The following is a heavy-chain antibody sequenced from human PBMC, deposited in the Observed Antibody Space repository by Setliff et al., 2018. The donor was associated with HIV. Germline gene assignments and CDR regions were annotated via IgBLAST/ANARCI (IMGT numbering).Heavy chain of an antibody. CDR2: IYYSGRTSHSGST. Sequence: SETLSLTCTVSGDSITSGGYSWTWIRQPPGKALEWVGYIYYSGRTSHSGSTYYNPAFESRLIISLDMSNNRFSLNLASVTAADTAVYYCARSNLEPTSRLFDPWGPGTLVTVSS. CDR1: GDSITSGGYS. D-gene: IGHD1-1*01. J-gene: IGHJ5*02. CDR3: ARSNLEPTSRLFDP. V-gene: IGHV4-30-4*08.